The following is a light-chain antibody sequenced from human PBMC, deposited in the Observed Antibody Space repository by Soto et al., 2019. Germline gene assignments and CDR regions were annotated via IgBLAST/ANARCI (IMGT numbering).Light chain of an antibody. Sequence: EIVLTQSPSTLYLSPGERATLSCSVSQSVSSYLAWYQQKPGQAPRLLIYDASNRATGIPARFSGSGSGTDFTLTINSLEPEDSAVYYCQQRSNWPSITFGQGTRLEI. J-gene: IGKJ5*01. V-gene: IGKV3-11*01. CDR1: QSVSSY. CDR3: QQRSNWPSIT. CDR2: DAS.